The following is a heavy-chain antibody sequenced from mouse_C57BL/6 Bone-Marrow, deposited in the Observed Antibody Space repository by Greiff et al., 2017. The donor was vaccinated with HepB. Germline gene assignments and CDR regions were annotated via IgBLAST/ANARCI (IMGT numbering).Heavy chain of an antibody. V-gene: IGHV1-69*01. J-gene: IGHJ2*01. CDR3: ARNYYSNPYYFDY. CDR1: GYTFTSYW. Sequence: QVQLQQPGAELVMPGASVKLSCKASGYTFTSYWMHWVKQRPGQGLEWIGEIDPSDSYTNYNQKFKGKSTLTVDKSSSTAYMQLSSLTSEDSAVYYCARNYYSNPYYFDYWGQGTTLTVSS. CDR2: IDPSDSYT. D-gene: IGHD2-5*01.